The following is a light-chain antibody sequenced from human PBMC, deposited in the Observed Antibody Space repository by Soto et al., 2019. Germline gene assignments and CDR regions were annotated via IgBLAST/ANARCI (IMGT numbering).Light chain of an antibody. Sequence: DIQMTQSPSFLSASVGDRVTITCRARQAISNYLNWYQQKPGKAPNLLIFGAKTLQSGVPSRFSGSGSGTDFTLTISCLQSEDFATYYCQQYYSYPTFGQGTKV. CDR1: QAISNY. CDR2: GAK. J-gene: IGKJ1*01. CDR3: QQYYSYPT. V-gene: IGKV1-17*01.